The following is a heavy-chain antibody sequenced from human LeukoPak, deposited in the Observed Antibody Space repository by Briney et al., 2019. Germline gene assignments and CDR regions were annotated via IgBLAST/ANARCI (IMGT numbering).Heavy chain of an antibody. Sequence: GGSLRLSCAASGFTFSSHSMNWVRQAPGKGLEWVSSISSSRTDIYYADSVKGRFTISRDSAKNSLYLQMNSLRAEDTAVFYCARGNGGGAAATIDYWGQGTLVTVSP. CDR3: ARGNGGGAAATIDY. J-gene: IGHJ4*02. D-gene: IGHD6-13*01. CDR2: ISSSRTDI. V-gene: IGHV3-21*01. CDR1: GFTFSSHS.